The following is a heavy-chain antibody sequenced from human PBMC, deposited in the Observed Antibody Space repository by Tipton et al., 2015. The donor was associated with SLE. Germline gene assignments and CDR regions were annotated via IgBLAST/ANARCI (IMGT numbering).Heavy chain of an antibody. J-gene: IGHJ3*02. D-gene: IGHD3-10*01. V-gene: IGHV3-11*04. Sequence: GSLRLSCAASGFTFSDYYMNWIRQAPGKGLEWVSFISSRGTNRDYADSVKGRFTISRDNAQKSLYLEMHSLRVEDTAVYYCARVRAPSGMVQTPEGTFDIWGQGTMVTVSS. CDR3: ARVRAPSGMVQTPEGTFDI. CDR2: ISSRGTNR. CDR1: GFTFSDYY.